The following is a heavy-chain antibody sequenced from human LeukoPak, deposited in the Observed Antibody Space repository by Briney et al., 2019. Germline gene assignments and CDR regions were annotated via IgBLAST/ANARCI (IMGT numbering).Heavy chain of an antibody. V-gene: IGHV4-39*07. J-gene: IGHJ4*02. Sequence: SETLSLTCTVSGGSISSSSYYWGWIRQPPGKGLEWIGSIYYSGSTYYNPSLKSRVTISVDTSKNQFSLKLSSVTAADTAVYYCARGRKVGATAIDYWGQGTLVTVSS. CDR2: IYYSGST. D-gene: IGHD1-26*01. CDR3: ARGRKVGATAIDY. CDR1: GGSISSSSYY.